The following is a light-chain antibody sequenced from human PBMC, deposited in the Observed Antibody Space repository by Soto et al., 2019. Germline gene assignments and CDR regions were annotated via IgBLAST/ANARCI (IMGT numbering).Light chain of an antibody. V-gene: IGLV2-8*01. CDR2: EVN. J-gene: IGLJ2*01. CDR1: SSDVGGYNY. Sequence: QFALTQPPSASGSPGQSVTISCTGTSSDVGGYNYVSWYQQHPGKAPKLMIYEVNKRPSGVPDRFSGSKSGNTASLTVSGLQAEDEADYYCSSYAGSNNLVFGGGTKLTVL. CDR3: SSYAGSNNLV.